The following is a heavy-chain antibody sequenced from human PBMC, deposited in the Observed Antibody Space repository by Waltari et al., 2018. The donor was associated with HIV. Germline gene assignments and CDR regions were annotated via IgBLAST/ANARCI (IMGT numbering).Heavy chain of an antibody. CDR3: ARERGSYRYPGGFDY. J-gene: IGHJ4*02. D-gene: IGHD3-16*02. Sequence: EVQLVESGGGLVQPGGSLRLSCAASGFTFSSYSMNWVRQAPGKGLEWVSYISSSSSTIYYADSVKGRFTISRDNAKNSLYLQMNSLRDEDTAVYYCARERGSYRYPGGFDYWGQGTLVTVSS. V-gene: IGHV3-48*02. CDR2: ISSSSSTI. CDR1: GFTFSSYS.